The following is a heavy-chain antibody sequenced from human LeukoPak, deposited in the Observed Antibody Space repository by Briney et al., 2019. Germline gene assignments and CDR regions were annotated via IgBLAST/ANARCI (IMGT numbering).Heavy chain of an antibody. CDR1: GFTFSSYW. J-gene: IGHJ4*02. Sequence: PGGSLRLSCAASGFTFSSYWMSWVRQAPGKGLEWVSAISGSGGSTYYADSVKGRFTISRDNSKNTLYLQMNSLRAEDTAVYYCAKDHDSSGYYRPGGYFDYWGQGTLVTVSS. CDR2: ISGSGGST. D-gene: IGHD3-22*01. V-gene: IGHV3-23*01. CDR3: AKDHDSSGYYRPGGYFDY.